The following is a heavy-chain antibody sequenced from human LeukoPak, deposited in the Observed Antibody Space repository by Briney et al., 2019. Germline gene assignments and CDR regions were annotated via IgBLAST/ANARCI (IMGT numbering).Heavy chain of an antibody. CDR2: IKQDGSEK. CDR1: GFTFSSYW. D-gene: IGHD2-15*01. Sequence: SGGSLRLSCAASGFTFSSYWMSWVRQAPGKGLEWVANIKQDGSEKYYVDSVKGRFTISRDNAKNSLDLQMNSLRAEDTAVYYCARGPGGYCSSSSCRFVSWGQGTLVTVSS. CDR3: ARGPGGYCSSSSCRFVS. J-gene: IGHJ4*02. V-gene: IGHV3-7*01.